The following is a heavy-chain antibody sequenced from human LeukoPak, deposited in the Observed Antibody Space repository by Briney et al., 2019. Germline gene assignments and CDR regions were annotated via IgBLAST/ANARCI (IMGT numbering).Heavy chain of an antibody. V-gene: IGHV4-30-4*08. CDR2: IYYGGSA. CDR1: GGSISNGDYY. D-gene: IGHD6-13*01. CDR3: AREPGSSSWFDY. J-gene: IGHJ4*02. Sequence: KPSETLSLTCNVSGGSISNGDYYWSWIRQPPGKGLVWIGYIYYGGSAYYNPSLKSRVTISVDTSKNQFSLNLTSMTAADTAVYYCAREPGSSSWFDYWGQGTLVTVSS.